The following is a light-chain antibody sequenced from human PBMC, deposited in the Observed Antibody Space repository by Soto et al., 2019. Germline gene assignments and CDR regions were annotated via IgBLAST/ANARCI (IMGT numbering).Light chain of an antibody. Sequence: QSVLTQPASVSGSPGQSITISCTGTSSDVGGYNYVSWYQQHPGKAPKLMIYEVSNRPSGVSNRFSGSKSGNTASLPISGLQAEDEADYYCSSYTGSSTLVFGGGTKLTVL. CDR1: SSDVGGYNY. J-gene: IGLJ2*01. CDR3: SSYTGSSTLV. CDR2: EVS. V-gene: IGLV2-14*01.